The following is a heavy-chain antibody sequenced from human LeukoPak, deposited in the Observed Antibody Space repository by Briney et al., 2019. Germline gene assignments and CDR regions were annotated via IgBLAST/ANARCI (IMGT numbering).Heavy chain of an antibody. J-gene: IGHJ4*02. V-gene: IGHV3-21*01. CDR3: ARVIGGYKDY. CDR1: GFTFSSYS. Sequence: GGSLRLSCAASGFTFSSYSMNWVRQAPGKGLEWVSSISSSSSYIYHADSVKGRSTISRDNAKNSLYLQMNSLRAEDTAVYYCARVIGGYKDYWGQGTLVTVSS. CDR2: ISSSSSYI. D-gene: IGHD5-12*01.